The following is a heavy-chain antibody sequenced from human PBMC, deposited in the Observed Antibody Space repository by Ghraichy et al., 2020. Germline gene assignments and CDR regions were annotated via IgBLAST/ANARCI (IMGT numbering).Heavy chain of an antibody. Sequence: SGPTLVKPTQTLTLTCTFSGFSLSTSGMCVSWIRRHPGKALEWLALIDCDDDKYYSTSLKTRLTISKDTSKNQVVLTMTNMDPVDTATYYCARTTGYSSDGYLGGWYFDLWGRGTLVTVSS. V-gene: IGHV2-70*01. CDR1: GFSLSTSGMC. D-gene: IGHD6-19*01. CDR3: ARTTGYSSDGYLGGWYFDL. CDR2: IDCDDDK. J-gene: IGHJ2*01.